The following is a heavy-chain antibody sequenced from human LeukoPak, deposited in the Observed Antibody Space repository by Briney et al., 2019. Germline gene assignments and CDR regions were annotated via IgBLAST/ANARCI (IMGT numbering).Heavy chain of an antibody. J-gene: IGHJ6*02. CDR1: GFTFSNYW. CDR3: ARVRDPFGMDV. CDR2: IKSDGSRT. D-gene: IGHD3-10*01. Sequence: GGSLRLSCAASGFTFSNYWMHWVRQAPGKGLVWVSRIKSDGSRTDYAESVKGRFTISIDSATDTVYLYMSSLRPEDAALYYCARVRDPFGMDVWGQGTTVTVSS. V-gene: IGHV3-74*01.